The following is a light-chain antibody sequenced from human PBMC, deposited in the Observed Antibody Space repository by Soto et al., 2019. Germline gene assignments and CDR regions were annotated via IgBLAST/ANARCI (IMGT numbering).Light chain of an antibody. CDR1: QSVSSN. J-gene: IGKJ2*01. V-gene: IGKV3-15*01. CDR3: QQYNNGPMYT. Sequence: EIVMTQSPATLSVSPGERATLSCRASQSVSSNLAWYQQKPGQAPRLLIYGASTRATGIPARFSGSGSGTDFTLTIRSLQSEDVAVYYCQQYNNGPMYTFGQGTKLEIK. CDR2: GAS.